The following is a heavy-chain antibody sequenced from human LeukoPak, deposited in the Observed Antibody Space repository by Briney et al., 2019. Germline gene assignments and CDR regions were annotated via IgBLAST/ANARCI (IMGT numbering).Heavy chain of an antibody. J-gene: IGHJ4*02. CDR3: ARTKSEPTYGQHHGLDN. CDR2: ISTSGRTI. D-gene: IGHD3-10*01. CDR1: GITFTDHY. V-gene: IGHV3-11*01. Sequence: GGSLRLSCAASGITFTDHYMNWIRQAPGKGLEWLSYISTSGRTIAYADSVKGRFTISRDNAKNSLYLQMNSLRADDTAVCYCARTKSEPTYGQHHGLDNWGQGTLVTVSS.